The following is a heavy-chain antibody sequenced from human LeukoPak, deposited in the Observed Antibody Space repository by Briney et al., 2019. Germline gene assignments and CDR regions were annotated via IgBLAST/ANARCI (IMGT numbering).Heavy chain of an antibody. J-gene: IGHJ4*02. CDR1: GFSFSGYG. V-gene: IGHV3-33*01. D-gene: IGHD5-24*01. Sequence: GGSLRLSCAASGFSFSGYGMHWVRQAPGKGLEWVAIIWNDGTKKDYADYVKGRFTISRDNSKNTLYLQMDSLRAEDTAFYYCATHPGKDHYNLACWGQGTLVIVSS. CDR2: IWNDGTKK. CDR3: ATHPGKDHYNLAC.